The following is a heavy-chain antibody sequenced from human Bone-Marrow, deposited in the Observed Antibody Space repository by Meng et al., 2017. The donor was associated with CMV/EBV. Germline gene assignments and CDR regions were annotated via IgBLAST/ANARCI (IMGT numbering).Heavy chain of an antibody. D-gene: IGHD3-3*01. CDR3: ARVWFPCITIFGVVIMVYYYGMDV. CDR1: GFTFSRYA. J-gene: IGHJ6*02. Sequence: GASLKISCAASGFTFSRYAICWVRQAPGKGLEWVSAISGSGNNTNYADSVKGRFTISRDNSKNTLYLQMNSLRAEDTAVYYCARVWFPCITIFGVVIMVYYYGMDVWGQGTTVTVSS. V-gene: IGHV3-23*01. CDR2: ISGSGNNT.